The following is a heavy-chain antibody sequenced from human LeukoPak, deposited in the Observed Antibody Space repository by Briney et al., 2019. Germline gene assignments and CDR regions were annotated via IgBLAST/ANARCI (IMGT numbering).Heavy chain of an antibody. V-gene: IGHV4-4*07. J-gene: IGHJ3*02. CDR3: ARGYYYDSLDAFNI. Sequence: PSATLSLTCTVSGDSISNNYLSWIRQSAGQGLEWIGRIYTSGSTNYNPPLKSRVTISVDKSKIQFSLKLSSVTAADTAVYYCARGYYYDSLDAFNIWGQGTMVTVSS. CDR1: GDSISNNY. CDR2: IYTSGST. D-gene: IGHD3-22*01.